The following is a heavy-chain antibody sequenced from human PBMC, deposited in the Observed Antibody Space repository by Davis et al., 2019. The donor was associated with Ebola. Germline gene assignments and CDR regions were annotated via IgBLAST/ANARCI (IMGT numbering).Heavy chain of an antibody. D-gene: IGHD1-26*01. CDR1: GFTFSNYE. Sequence: GESLKISCVVSGFTFSNYEMNWVRQAPGEGLAWVSYISVRGDNYYYADSVKGRFTISRDNAKNSVYLQMNSLRVEDTAVYYCARDQIPRGGDWFDPWGQGTRVTVSS. V-gene: IGHV3-48*03. CDR2: ISVRGDNY. J-gene: IGHJ5*02. CDR3: ARDQIPRGGDWFDP.